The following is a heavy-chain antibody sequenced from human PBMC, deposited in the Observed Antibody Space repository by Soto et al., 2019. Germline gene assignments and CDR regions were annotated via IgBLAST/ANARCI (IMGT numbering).Heavy chain of an antibody. D-gene: IGHD2-15*01. Sequence: PXGSLRLSCSAAGFTLSSYGMHWVRQAPGKGLDWVAVISYDGSNKYYADSVKGRFTISRDNSKNTLYLQMNSLRAEDTAVYYCAKDLYDCSGGSCYPDNWFDHWGQGTLVTVSS. V-gene: IGHV3-30*18. CDR1: GFTLSSYG. J-gene: IGHJ5*02. CDR2: ISYDGSNK. CDR3: AKDLYDCSGGSCYPDNWFDH.